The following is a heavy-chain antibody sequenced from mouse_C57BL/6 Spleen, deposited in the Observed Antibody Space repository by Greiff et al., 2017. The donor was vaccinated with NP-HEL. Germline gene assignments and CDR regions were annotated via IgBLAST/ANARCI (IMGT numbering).Heavy chain of an antibody. CDR2: IYPGSGST. J-gene: IGHJ4*01. Sequence: VQLQQSGAELVKPGASVKMSCKASGYTFTSYWITWVKQRPGQGLEWIGDIYPGSGSTNYNEKFKSKATLTVDTSSSTAYMQLSSLTSEDSAVYYCARGGYPYYYAMDYWGQGTSVTVSS. D-gene: IGHD2-2*01. CDR3: ARGGYPYYYAMDY. V-gene: IGHV1-55*01. CDR1: GYTFTSYW.